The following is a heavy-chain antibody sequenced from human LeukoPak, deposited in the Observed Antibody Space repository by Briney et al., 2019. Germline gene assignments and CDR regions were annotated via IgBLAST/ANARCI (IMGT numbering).Heavy chain of an antibody. CDR1: GFTFSSYW. CDR3: VRGNDYGGPHY. Sequence: GGSLRLSCAVSGFTFSSYWMHWVRQAPGKGLVWVTRIDRDGSRINYADSVKGRFTISRDNGKNTLFLQMNSLRAEDAAVYYCVRGNDYGGPHYWGQGTLVTVSS. CDR2: IDRDGSRI. D-gene: IGHD4-23*01. J-gene: IGHJ4*02. V-gene: IGHV3-74*01.